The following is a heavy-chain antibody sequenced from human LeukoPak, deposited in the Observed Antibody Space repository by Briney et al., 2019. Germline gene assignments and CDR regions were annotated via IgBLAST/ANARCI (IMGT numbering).Heavy chain of an antibody. V-gene: IGHV4-4*02. CDR1: GGSISSSTW. D-gene: IGHD4-17*01. CDR2: IYYSGST. Sequence: SGTLSLTCAVSGGSISSSTWWTWVRLPPGKGLEWIGSIYYSGSTYYNPSLKSRVTIFVDTSKNQFSLKLSSVTAADTAVYYCARLRAHDAFDIWGQGTMVTVSS. J-gene: IGHJ3*02. CDR3: ARLRAHDAFDI.